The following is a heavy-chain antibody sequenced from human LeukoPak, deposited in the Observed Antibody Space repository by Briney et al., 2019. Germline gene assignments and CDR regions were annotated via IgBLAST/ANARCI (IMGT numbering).Heavy chain of an antibody. V-gene: IGHV3-30*03. J-gene: IGHJ5*02. CDR3: ALRYCTTASCYGGGFDP. Sequence: PGGSLRLSCAASGFNYRSYDMHWVRQAPGKGLERVAVILNDGSNTYYTDSVKGRFTISRDISKNTLYLQMNSLRAEDTAVYYCALRYCTTASCYGGGFDPWGQGTLVTVSS. CDR1: GFNYRSYD. CDR2: ILNDGSNT. D-gene: IGHD2-2*01.